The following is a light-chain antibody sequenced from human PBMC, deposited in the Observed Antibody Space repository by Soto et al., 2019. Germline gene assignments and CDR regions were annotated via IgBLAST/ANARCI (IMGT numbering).Light chain of an antibody. CDR3: TSYTSSSTDV. CDR2: VVS. Sequence: QSVLTQPASVSGSPGQSIAISCTVNSSDVDAYNFVSWYQHHPGKAPKLMNFVVSNGRSGVSNRFSGSKSGNTASLTISGLRAEGEADYYCTSYTSSSTDVFGTG. J-gene: IGLJ1*01. V-gene: IGLV2-14*03. CDR1: SSDVDAYNF.